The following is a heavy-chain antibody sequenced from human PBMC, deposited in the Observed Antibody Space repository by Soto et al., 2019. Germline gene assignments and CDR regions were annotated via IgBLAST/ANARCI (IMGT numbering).Heavy chain of an antibody. Sequence: QVQLQESGPGLVKPSGTLSLTCAVSGGSIITSNWWTWVRQPPGKGLEWIGESIHSGTANYNPSLTSRVTISVDPSKNQFSLNLFSVTAADTAIYYCARLGPGATTVTTGAAFDVWGQGTMVTVSS. CDR2: SIHSGTA. CDR3: ARLGPGATTVTTGAAFDV. J-gene: IGHJ3*01. V-gene: IGHV4-4*02. CDR1: GGSIITSNW. D-gene: IGHD4-17*01.